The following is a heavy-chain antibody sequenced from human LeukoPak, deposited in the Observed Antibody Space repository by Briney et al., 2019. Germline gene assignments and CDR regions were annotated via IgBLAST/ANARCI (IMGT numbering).Heavy chain of an antibody. CDR1: GFTFSTYW. D-gene: IGHD1-26*01. Sequence: GGSLRLSCAASGFTFSTYWMTWVRQAPGKGLEWVANVNQDGSQKYYVDSVKGRFTISRDNAANSLYLQMNSLRIEDTAVYYCAKGLLSNSQRGYFDCWGQGALVSVSS. V-gene: IGHV3-7*02. CDR2: VNQDGSQK. CDR3: AKGLLSNSQRGYFDC. J-gene: IGHJ4*02.